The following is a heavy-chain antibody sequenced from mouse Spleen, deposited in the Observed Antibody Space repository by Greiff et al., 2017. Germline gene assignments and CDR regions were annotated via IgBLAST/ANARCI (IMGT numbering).Heavy chain of an antibody. Sequence: DVKLVESGGGLVQPGGSLKLSCAASGFTFSSYGMSWVRQTPDKRLELVATINSNGGSTYYPDSVKGRFTISRDNAKNTLYLQMSSLKSEDTAMYYCARSLLRLYYAMDYWGQGTSVTVSS. V-gene: IGHV5-6-3*01. D-gene: IGHD1-2*01. CDR1: GFTFSSYG. CDR3: ARSLLRLYYAMDY. J-gene: IGHJ4*01. CDR2: INSNGGST.